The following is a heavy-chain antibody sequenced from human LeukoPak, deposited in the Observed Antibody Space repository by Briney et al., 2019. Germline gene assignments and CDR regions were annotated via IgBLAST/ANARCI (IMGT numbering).Heavy chain of an antibody. CDR1: GGSINDYY. J-gene: IGHJ4*02. CDR3: ARVDSSDAGNFDY. D-gene: IGHD2-15*01. Sequence: SETLSLTCTVSGGSINDYYWSWIRQPPGKGLEWIAWIYYSGSTNYNPSLKSRVTISVNTSKNQFSLKLTSVTAADTAVYYCARVDSSDAGNFDYWGREPWSPSP. CDR2: IYYSGST. V-gene: IGHV4-59*08.